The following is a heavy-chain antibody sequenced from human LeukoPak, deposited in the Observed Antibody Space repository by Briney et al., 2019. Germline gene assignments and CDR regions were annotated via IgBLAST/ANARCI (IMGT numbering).Heavy chain of an antibody. CDR1: GFTFNTYA. J-gene: IGHJ3*02. Sequence: PGGSLRLSCAASGFTFNTYAMTWVRQAPGKGLEWVSDISGSDDGIYYADSVKGRFTISRDNSKNTLYLQMNSLRAEDTAVYYCAKWSPLLDSTSCLGGGCNAFDIWGQGTMLTVSS. D-gene: IGHD2-2*01. CDR3: AKWSPLLDSTSCLGGGCNAFDI. CDR2: ISGSDDGI. V-gene: IGHV3-23*01.